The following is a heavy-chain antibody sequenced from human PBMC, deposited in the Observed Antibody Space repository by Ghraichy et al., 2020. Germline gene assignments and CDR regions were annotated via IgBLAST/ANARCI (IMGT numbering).Heavy chain of an antibody. V-gene: IGHV3-23*01. CDR3: ARGIPDRKGMDV. J-gene: IGHJ6*02. D-gene: IGHD6-13*01. Sequence: GESLNISCAASGFTFSNYDMRWVRQAPVKGLEWVSTVTRNGDTTYADSVRGRFTISRDNSKNTVYLQMSSLRAEDTAVYYCARGIPDRKGMDVWGQGTTVTVSS. CDR1: GFTFSNYD. CDR2: VTRNGDTT.